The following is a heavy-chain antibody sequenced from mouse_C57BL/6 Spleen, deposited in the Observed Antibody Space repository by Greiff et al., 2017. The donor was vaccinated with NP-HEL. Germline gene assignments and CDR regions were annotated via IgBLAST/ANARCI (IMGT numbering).Heavy chain of an antibody. CDR3: ARSYYYGSSYGYFDY. D-gene: IGHD1-1*01. J-gene: IGHJ2*01. CDR1: GYTFTSYT. V-gene: IGHV1-4*01. CDR2: INPSSGYT. Sequence: LVESGAELARPGASVKMSCKASGYTFTSYTMHWVKQRPGQGLEWIGYINPSSGYTKYNQKFKDKATLTADKSSSTAYMQLSSLTSEDSAVYYCARSYYYGSSYGYFDYWGQGTTLTVSS.